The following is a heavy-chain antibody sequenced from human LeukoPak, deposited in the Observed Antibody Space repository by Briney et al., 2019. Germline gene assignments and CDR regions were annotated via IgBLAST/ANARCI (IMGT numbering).Heavy chain of an antibody. D-gene: IGHD4-23*01. Sequence: ASVKVSCKASGYTFTSYGISWVRQAPGEGLEWMGWISAYTGNTNYAQKLQGRVTMTTDTSTSTAYMELRSLRSDDTAVYYCARNGDYGGNSGGNWFDPWGQGTLVTVSS. CDR1: GYTFTSYG. V-gene: IGHV1-18*01. CDR3: ARNGDYGGNSGGNWFDP. J-gene: IGHJ5*02. CDR2: ISAYTGNT.